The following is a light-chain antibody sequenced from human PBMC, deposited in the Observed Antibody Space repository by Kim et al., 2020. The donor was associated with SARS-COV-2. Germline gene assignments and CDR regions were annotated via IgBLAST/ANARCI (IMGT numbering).Light chain of an antibody. Sequence: DIQMTQSPSSLSASVGDRVTITCRASQTISTSLHWYQQIPEKAPRLLIYGASNLQTGVPSRFSGSGSGTDFTLTIASLQPEDFATYYCQQSYSPAVTFGQGTKVDIK. CDR1: QTISTS. CDR3: QQSYSPAVT. CDR2: GAS. V-gene: IGKV1-39*01. J-gene: IGKJ1*01.